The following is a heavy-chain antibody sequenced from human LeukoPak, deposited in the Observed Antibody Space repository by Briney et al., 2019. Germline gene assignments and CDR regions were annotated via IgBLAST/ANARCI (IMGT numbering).Heavy chain of an antibody. CDR1: GFTFSGYG. V-gene: IGHV3-33*01. D-gene: IGHD3-10*01. Sequence: GRSLRLSCAASGFTFSGYGFHWVRQAPGKGLEWVAVIWYDGSKKYYADSVKGRFTISRDDSKNTVYLQMNSLRAEDTAVYYCATDGGRFDPGTSFFNYWGQGTLVIVSS. CDR2: IWYDGSKK. CDR3: ATDGGRFDPGTSFFNY. J-gene: IGHJ4*02.